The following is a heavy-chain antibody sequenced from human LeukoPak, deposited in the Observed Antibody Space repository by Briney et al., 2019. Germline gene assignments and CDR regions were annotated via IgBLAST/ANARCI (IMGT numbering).Heavy chain of an antibody. CDR1: GFTFSSYD. Sequence: GGSLRLSCAASGFTFSSYDMHWVRQAPGKGLEWVAVISYDGSTIYYADSVKGRSTISRDNSKNTLYLQMNSLEAEDTAVYYCAKAKSYSSGSSGYWGQGTPVTVSS. CDR2: ISYDGSTI. D-gene: IGHD5-18*01. CDR3: AKAKSYSSGSSGY. V-gene: IGHV3-30*18. J-gene: IGHJ4*02.